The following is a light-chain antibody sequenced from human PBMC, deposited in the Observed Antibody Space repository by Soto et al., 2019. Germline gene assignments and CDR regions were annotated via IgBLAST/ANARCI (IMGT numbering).Light chain of an antibody. CDR3: MQRLEFPLT. CDR2: TVS. V-gene: IGKV2-40*01. J-gene: IGKJ4*01. Sequence: QSPQLLIYTVSYRAPGVPDRFSGIGSGTDFTLKISRVEADDVGVYYCMQRLEFPLTFGGGTKVDIK.